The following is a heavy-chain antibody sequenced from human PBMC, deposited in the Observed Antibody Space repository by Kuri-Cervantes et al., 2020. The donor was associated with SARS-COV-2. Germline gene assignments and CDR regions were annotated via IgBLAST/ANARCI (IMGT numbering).Heavy chain of an antibody. CDR1: GFTFSSYG. CDR2: ISSSSSTI. CDR3: ARNRYCSSTSCYMEFSF. J-gene: IGHJ4*02. Sequence: GGSLRLSCAASGFTFSSYGMNWVRQAPGKGLEWVSYISSSSSTIYYADSVKGRFTISRDNAKNSLYLQMNSLRAEDTAVYYCARNRYCSSTSCYMEFSFWGQGTLVTVSS. V-gene: IGHV3-48*01. D-gene: IGHD2-2*02.